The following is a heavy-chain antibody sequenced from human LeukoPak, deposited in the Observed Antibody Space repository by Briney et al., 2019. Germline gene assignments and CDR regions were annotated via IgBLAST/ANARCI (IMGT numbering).Heavy chain of an antibody. Sequence: ASVKVSCKASGYTFTGYYMHWVRQAPGQGLEWMGWINPNSGDTNYAQKFQGRVTMTRDTSISTAYMELSRLRSDDTAVYYCARATMVRGVSPPYYYYYYMDVWGKGTTVTISS. CDR2: INPNSGDT. V-gene: IGHV1-2*02. CDR3: ARATMVRGVSPPYYYYYYMDV. J-gene: IGHJ6*03. CDR1: GYTFTGYY. D-gene: IGHD3-10*01.